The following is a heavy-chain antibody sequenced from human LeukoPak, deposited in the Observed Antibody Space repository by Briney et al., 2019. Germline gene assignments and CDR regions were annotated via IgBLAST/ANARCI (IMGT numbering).Heavy chain of an antibody. V-gene: IGHV3-48*03. D-gene: IGHD5-24*01. CDR3: ARATNYWHTLIEF. J-gene: IGHJ4*02. CDR1: GFTFSSYE. CDR2: ISSSGSTI. Sequence: GGSLRLSCAASGFTFSSYEMNWVRQAPGKGLEWVSYISSSGSTIYYADSVKGRFTISRDNAKNSLYLQMNSLRAEDTAVYYCARATNYWHTLIEFWGQGTLVTVSS.